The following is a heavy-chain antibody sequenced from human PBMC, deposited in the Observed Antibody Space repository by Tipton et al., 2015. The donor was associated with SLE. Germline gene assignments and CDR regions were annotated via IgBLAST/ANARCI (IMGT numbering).Heavy chain of an antibody. D-gene: IGHD6-6*01. CDR3: ARGGTSIAARKGFDY. V-gene: IGHV3-48*01. Sequence: SLRLSCAASGFTFSSYSVNWVRQAPGKGLEWVSYISSSSSTIYYADSVKGRFTISRDNAKNSLYLQMNSLRAEETAVYYCARGGTSIAARKGFDYWGQGTLVTVSS. CDR1: GFTFSSYS. CDR2: ISSSSSTI. J-gene: IGHJ4*02.